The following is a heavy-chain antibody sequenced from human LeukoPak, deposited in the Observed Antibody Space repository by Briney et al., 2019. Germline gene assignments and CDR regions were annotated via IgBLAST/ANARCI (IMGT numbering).Heavy chain of an antibody. J-gene: IGHJ3*02. V-gene: IGHV3-21*01. CDR1: GFTFSSYS. Sequence: GGSLRLSCAASGFTFSSYSMNWVRQAPGKGLEWVSSISSSSRYIYYADSVKGRFTISRDNAKNSLYLQMNSLRAEDTAVYYCARDGPGDIVVVVAAQDDAFDIWGQGTMVTVSS. D-gene: IGHD2-15*01. CDR2: ISSSSRYI. CDR3: ARDGPGDIVVVVAAQDDAFDI.